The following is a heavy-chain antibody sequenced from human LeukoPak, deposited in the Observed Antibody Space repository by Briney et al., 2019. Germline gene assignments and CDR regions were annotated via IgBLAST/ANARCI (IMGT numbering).Heavy chain of an antibody. J-gene: IGHJ6*02. V-gene: IGHV3-33*08. CDR2: IWYDGSNK. Sequence: GGSLRLSCAASGFTFSSYGMHWVRQAPGKGLEWVAVIWYDGSNKYYADSVKGRFTISRDNSKNTLYLQLNSLRAEDTAVYYCARHHYSGSGSFWDVWGQGTTVTVSS. CDR3: ARHHYSGSGSFWDV. CDR1: GFTFSSYG. D-gene: IGHD3-10*01.